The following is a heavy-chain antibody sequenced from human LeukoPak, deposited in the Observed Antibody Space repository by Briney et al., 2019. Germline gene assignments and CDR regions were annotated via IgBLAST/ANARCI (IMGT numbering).Heavy chain of an antibody. CDR1: GYTFTGYY. V-gene: IGHV1-2*02. CDR2: INPNSGGT. J-gene: IGHJ5*02. D-gene: IGHD3-3*01. Sequence: ASVKVSCKASGYTFTGYYIHWVRQAPGHGLEWMGWINPNSGGTTYAQKFQGRVTMTRDTSISTAYMDLSRLTSDDTAVYYCARNIRSYDFWSGPINWFDPWGQGTLVTVSS. CDR3: ARNIRSYDFWSGPINWFDP.